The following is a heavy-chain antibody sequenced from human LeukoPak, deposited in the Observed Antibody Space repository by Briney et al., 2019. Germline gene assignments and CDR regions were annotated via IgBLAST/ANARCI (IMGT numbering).Heavy chain of an antibody. CDR2: ISVRSNYI. J-gene: IGHJ4*02. V-gene: IGHV3-21*01. D-gene: IGHD3-22*01. CDR1: GYTFSSYS. Sequence: GGSLRLSCAASGYTFSSYSINWVRQAPGKGLEWVSSISVRSNYIYYADSVRGRFSISRDDARDSLYLQMNSLRAEDTAVYYCVRLRRNSDTSGFYYYDYWGQGTLVTVSS. CDR3: VRLRRNSDTSGFYYYDY.